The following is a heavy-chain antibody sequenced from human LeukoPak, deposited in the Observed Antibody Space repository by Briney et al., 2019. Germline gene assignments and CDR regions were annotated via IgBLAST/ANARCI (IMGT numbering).Heavy chain of an antibody. V-gene: IGHV4-34*01. D-gene: IGHD6-13*01. CDR3: ARGRRVSSSYDY. J-gene: IGHJ4*02. Sequence: SETLSLTCAVYGGSFSGYYWSWIRQPPGKGLEWIGEINHSGSTNYNPSLKSRVTISVDTSKNQFSLKLSSVTAADTAVYYCARGRRVSSSYDYWGQGTLVTVSS. CDR1: GGSFSGYY. CDR2: INHSGST.